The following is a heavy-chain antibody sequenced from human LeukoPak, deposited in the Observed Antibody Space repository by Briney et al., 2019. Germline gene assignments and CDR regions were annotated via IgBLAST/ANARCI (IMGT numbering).Heavy chain of an antibody. Sequence: GGSLRLSCAASGFSVSSNYMSWVRQAPGKGLEWVSVIDNGENTYYADSVKGRFTISRDNSKNTLYLQMNSLRAEDTAVYYCARDGSARSLGNWGQGTLVSVSS. J-gene: IGHJ4*02. CDR3: ARDGSARSLGN. CDR2: IDNGENT. V-gene: IGHV3-53*01. CDR1: GFSVSSNY. D-gene: IGHD6-6*01.